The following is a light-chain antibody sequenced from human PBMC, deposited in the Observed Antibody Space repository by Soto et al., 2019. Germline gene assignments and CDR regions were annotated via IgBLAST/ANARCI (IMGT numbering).Light chain of an antibody. CDR1: SSNIGAGYE. CDR3: QSYDSSLSGYV. J-gene: IGLJ1*01. Sequence: QSVLTQPHSVSEAPGQRVTISCTGSSSNIGAGYEAHWYQQVPGTAPKHLIYENNNRPSGVPDRFSGSKSGTSASLAITGLQAEDGAEYYCQSYDSSLSGYVFGTGTKLTVL. CDR2: ENN. V-gene: IGLV1-40*01.